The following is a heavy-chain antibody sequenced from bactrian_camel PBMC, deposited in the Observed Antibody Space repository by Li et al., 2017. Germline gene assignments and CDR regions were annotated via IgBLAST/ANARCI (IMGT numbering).Heavy chain of an antibody. CDR2: IYTEGRAT. D-gene: IGHD3*01. J-gene: IGHJ4*01. CDR3: AADLRPCSNGWYERLGFRY. V-gene: IGHV3S1*01. Sequence: HVQLVESGGGSMQAGGSLRLSCKVIGSPRNCMSWFRQAPGKEREGVAAIYTEGRATFYAPYVKGRFSISRDNTKNTLYLQMDSLKPEDTAMYYCAADLRPCSNGWYERLGFRYSGQGTQVTVS. CDR1: GSPRNC.